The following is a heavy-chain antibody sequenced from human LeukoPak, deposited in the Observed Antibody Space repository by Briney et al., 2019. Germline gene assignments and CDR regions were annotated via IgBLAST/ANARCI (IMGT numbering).Heavy chain of an antibody. Sequence: ASVKVSCKVSGYTLTELSMHWVRQAPGKGLEWMGGFDPEDGETIYAQKFQGRVTMTEDTSTDTAYMELSSLRSEDTAVYYCATDLGVTPTRIRYPWGQGTLVTVSS. CDR1: GYTLTELS. J-gene: IGHJ5*02. CDR3: ATDLGVTPTRIRYP. V-gene: IGHV1-24*01. D-gene: IGHD4-23*01. CDR2: FDPEDGET.